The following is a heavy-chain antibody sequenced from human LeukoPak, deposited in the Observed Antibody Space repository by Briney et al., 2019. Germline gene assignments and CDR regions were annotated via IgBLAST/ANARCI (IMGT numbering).Heavy chain of an antibody. V-gene: IGHV1-24*01. CDR1: GYTLTELS. CDR3: ATLPFGELPFDY. CDR2: FDPEDGET. D-gene: IGHD3-10*01. Sequence: ASVKVSCKVSGYTLTELSMHWVRQAPGKGLEWMGGFDPEDGETIYAQKFQGRVTMTEDTSTDTAYMELSSLRSEDTAVYYCATLPFGELPFDYWGQGTLVTVSS. J-gene: IGHJ4*02.